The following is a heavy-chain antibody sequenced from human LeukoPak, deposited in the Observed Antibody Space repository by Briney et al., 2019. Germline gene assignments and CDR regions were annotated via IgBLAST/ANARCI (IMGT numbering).Heavy chain of an antibody. J-gene: IGHJ4*02. D-gene: IGHD4-11*01. V-gene: IGHV3-33*06. CDR1: GFTFSHYG. CDR3: AKDAQRGFDYSNSLDN. Sequence: GGSLRLSCATSGFTFSHYGMHWVRQAPGKGLEWVAVIWSDGSNRYYGDPMKGRFTISRDNFQSTVYLQMNSLRAEDTAVYYCAKDAQRGFDYSNSLDNWGQGTLVTVSS. CDR2: IWSDGSNR.